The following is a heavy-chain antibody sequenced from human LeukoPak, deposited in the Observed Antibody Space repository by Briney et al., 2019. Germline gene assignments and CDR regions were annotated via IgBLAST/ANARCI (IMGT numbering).Heavy chain of an antibody. Sequence: GASVKVSCKASGYTFTGYYMHWVRQAPGQGLEWMGWINPNSGGTNYAQKLQGRVTMTTDTSTSTAYMELRSLRSDDTAVYYCARGYCSSTTCYLADYWGQGTLVTVSS. J-gene: IGHJ4*02. CDR3: ARGYCSSTTCYLADY. CDR1: GYTFTGYY. V-gene: IGHV1-2*02. CDR2: INPNSGGT. D-gene: IGHD2-2*01.